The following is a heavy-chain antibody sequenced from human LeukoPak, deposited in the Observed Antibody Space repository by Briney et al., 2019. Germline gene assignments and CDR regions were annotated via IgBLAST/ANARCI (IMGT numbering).Heavy chain of an antibody. J-gene: IGHJ5*02. CDR2: ISAYNGNT. D-gene: IGHD2-21*02. V-gene: IGHV1-18*01. CDR3: ARDCGGDCYHISNWFDP. Sequence: ASVKVSCKASGYTFTSYGISWVRQAPGQGLEWMGWISAYNGNTNYAQKLQGRVTMTTDTSTSTAYMELRSLRSDDTAVYYCARDCGGDCYHISNWFDPWGQGTLVTVSP. CDR1: GYTFTSYG.